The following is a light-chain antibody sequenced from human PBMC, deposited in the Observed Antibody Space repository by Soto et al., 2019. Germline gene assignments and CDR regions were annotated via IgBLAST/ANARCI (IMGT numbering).Light chain of an antibody. CDR2: GAS. V-gene: IGKV3-20*01. CDR3: QQYGSSPLT. Sequence: EIVLTQSPGTLSLSPGERATLSCRASQSVSGSYVAWYQQKPGQAPRLLIYGASGRATGIPDRFSGSGSGTDFTLTISRLEPEDLAVYYCQQYGSSPLTFGPGTKVDIK. J-gene: IGKJ3*01. CDR1: QSVSGSY.